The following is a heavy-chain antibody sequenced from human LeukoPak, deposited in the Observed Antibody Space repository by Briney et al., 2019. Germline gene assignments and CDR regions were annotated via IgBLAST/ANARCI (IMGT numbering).Heavy chain of an antibody. CDR1: GFTFSGSA. Sequence: GGSLRLSCAASGFTFSGSAMHWVRQASGKGLEWVGRIRSKANSYATAYAASVKGRFTISRDDSKNTAYLQMNSLKTGDTAVYYCTRYHCSSTSCYPFGDYWGQGTLVTVSS. CDR3: TRYHCSSTSCYPFGDY. J-gene: IGHJ4*02. V-gene: IGHV3-73*01. CDR2: IRSKANSYAT. D-gene: IGHD2-2*01.